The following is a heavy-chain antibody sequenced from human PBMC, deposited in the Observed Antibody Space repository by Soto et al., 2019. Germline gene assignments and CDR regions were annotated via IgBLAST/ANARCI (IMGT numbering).Heavy chain of an antibody. CDR1: RGTFGSYG. J-gene: IGHJ3*02. D-gene: IGHD3-3*01. CDR3: AGQLYDFWSGPVNDAFDI. V-gene: IGHV1-69*04. CDR2: IIPIFGIA. Sequence: GASVKVSCKASRGTFGSYGVSWVRQAPGQGLEWMGRIIPIFGIATYAQKFQGRVTITADKSTSTAYMELSSLSSEDTAVYYCAGQLYDFWSGPVNDAFDIWGQGTMVTVSS.